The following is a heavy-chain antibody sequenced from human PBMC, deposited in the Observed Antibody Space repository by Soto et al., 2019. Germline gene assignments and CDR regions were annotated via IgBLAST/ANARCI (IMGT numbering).Heavy chain of an antibody. D-gene: IGHD6-13*01. Sequence: PGGSLRLSCAASGFTFSSYEMNWVRQAPGKGLEWVSYISSSGSTIYYADSVKGRFTVSRDNAKNSLYLQMNSLRAEDTAVYYCAVGSSSWYLYYYYGMDVWGQGTTVTVSS. CDR1: GFTFSSYE. V-gene: IGHV3-48*03. CDR2: ISSSGSTI. J-gene: IGHJ6*02. CDR3: AVGSSSWYLYYYYGMDV.